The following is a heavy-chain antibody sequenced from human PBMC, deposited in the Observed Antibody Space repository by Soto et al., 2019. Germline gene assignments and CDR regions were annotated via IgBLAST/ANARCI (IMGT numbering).Heavy chain of an antibody. CDR2: ISYDGSNK. CDR1: GFTFSSYG. J-gene: IGHJ4*02. D-gene: IGHD5-12*01. CDR3: AEGGFYDGFDY. V-gene: IGHV3-30*18. Sequence: GGSLRLSCAASGFTFSSYGMHWVRQAPGKGLEWVAVISYDGSNKYYADSVKGRFTISRDNYKNTLFLQMNSLRAEDTAVYYCAEGGFYDGFDYWGQGTLVTVSS.